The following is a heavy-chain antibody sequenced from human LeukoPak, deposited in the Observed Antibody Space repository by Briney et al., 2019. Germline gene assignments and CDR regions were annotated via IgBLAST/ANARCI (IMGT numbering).Heavy chain of an antibody. Sequence: GGSLRLSCAASGFTFSSYAMSWVRQAPGMGLEWVSSISASGGTTHYADSVKGRFTISRDTSTNTLFLQMNSLRAEDTAEYYCAKDRLLNWGYCFDCWGEGTLVTVSS. CDR1: GFTFSSYA. J-gene: IGHJ4*02. V-gene: IGHV3-23*01. CDR3: AKDRLLNWGYCFDC. D-gene: IGHD7-27*01. CDR2: ISASGGTT.